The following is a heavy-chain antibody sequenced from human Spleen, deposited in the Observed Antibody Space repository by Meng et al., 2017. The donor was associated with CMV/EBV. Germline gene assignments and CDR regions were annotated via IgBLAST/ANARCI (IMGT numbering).Heavy chain of an antibody. Sequence: GGSLRLSCAASGFTFSSYWMSWVRQAPGKGLEWVANIKQDGSEKYYVDSVKGRFTISRGNAKNKLYLQMNSLRAEDTAVYYCARDVVLEATTRVGFDIWGQGTMVTVSS. D-gene: IGHD1-26*01. CDR2: IKQDGSEK. V-gene: IGHV3-7*01. J-gene: IGHJ3*02. CDR3: ARDVVLEATTRVGFDI. CDR1: GFTFSSYW.